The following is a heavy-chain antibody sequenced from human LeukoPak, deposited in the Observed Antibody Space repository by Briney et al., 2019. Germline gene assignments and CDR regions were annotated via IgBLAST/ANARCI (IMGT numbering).Heavy chain of an antibody. Sequence: PSETLSLTCSVSGGAISNYYWSWIRQPAGKGLEWIGRIYTSGNTNYNPSLKSRVTMSVDTSRNQSSLKLSSVTAADTAVYYCARGGGIPDPDYYYYYYMDVWGKGTKVTVSS. J-gene: IGHJ6*03. CDR2: IYTSGNT. CDR1: GGAISNYY. CDR3: ARGGGIPDPDYYYYYYMDV. V-gene: IGHV4-4*07. D-gene: IGHD2-2*02.